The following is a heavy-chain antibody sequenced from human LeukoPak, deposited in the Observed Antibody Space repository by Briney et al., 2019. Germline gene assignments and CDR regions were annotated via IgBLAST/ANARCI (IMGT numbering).Heavy chain of an antibody. V-gene: IGHV3-53*01. CDR3: AKDLVELERPLLLPYYYYGMDV. CDR1: GFTASTNY. Sequence: VGSLRLSCAASGFTASTNYMSWVRQAPGKGLEWVSIIYSGGTAFYADSVKGRFSISRDNSKNTLYLQMNSLRAEDTAVYYCAKDLVELERPLLLPYYYYGMDVWGQGTTVTVSS. D-gene: IGHD1-1*01. CDR2: IYSGGTA. J-gene: IGHJ6*02.